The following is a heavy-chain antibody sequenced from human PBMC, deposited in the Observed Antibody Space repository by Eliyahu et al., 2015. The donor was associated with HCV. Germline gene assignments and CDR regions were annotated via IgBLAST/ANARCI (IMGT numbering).Heavy chain of an antibody. CDR1: GFTFGXYX. Sequence: EVQLVESGGGLVQRGGSLRLSXAASGFTFGXYXXTWVRQXPGKGLEWVANIKQDGSEKYYVDSVKGRFTISRDNTKNSLFLQMSSLRAEDTAVYFCARDQRIVGATMIDYWGQGXXVTVSS. D-gene: IGHD1-26*01. V-gene: IGHV3-7*05. CDR2: IKQDGSEK. CDR3: ARDQRIVGATMIDY. J-gene: IGHJ4*02.